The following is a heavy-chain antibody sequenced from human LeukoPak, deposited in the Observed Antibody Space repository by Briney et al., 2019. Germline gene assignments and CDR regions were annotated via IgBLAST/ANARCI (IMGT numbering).Heavy chain of an antibody. Sequence: SCKASGYTFTSYYMHWVRQAPGKGPVWVSRINDDGSSTSYADSVKGRFTISRDDAKNTLYLQMNSLRAEDTAVYYCVRGGASAWSWGQGTLVTVSS. CDR3: VRGGASAWS. D-gene: IGHD2-15*01. V-gene: IGHV3-74*01. CDR1: GYTFTSYY. CDR2: INDDGSST. J-gene: IGHJ5*02.